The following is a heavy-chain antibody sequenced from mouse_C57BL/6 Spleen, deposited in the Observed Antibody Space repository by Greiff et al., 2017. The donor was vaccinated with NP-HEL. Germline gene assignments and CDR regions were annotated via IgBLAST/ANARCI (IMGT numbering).Heavy chain of an antibody. Sequence: EVQLVESGGGLVKPGGSLQLSCAASGFTFSDYGLHWVRQAPEKGLAWVAYISSGRSTIYYADTVKGRFTISRDNAKNTLFLQMTSLRSEDTAMYYCARDGSSYGYFDVWGTGTTVTVSS. CDR1: GFTFSDYG. V-gene: IGHV5-17*01. D-gene: IGHD1-1*01. J-gene: IGHJ1*03. CDR3: ARDGSSYGYFDV. CDR2: ISSGRSTI.